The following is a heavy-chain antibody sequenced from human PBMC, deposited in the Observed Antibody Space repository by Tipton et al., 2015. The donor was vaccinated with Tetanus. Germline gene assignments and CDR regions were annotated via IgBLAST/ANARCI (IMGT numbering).Heavy chain of an antibody. CDR1: GFTFSTYW. CDR2: IKRDGSEK. Sequence: GSLRLSCAASGFTFSTYWMTWVRQAPGKGLEWVANIKRDGSEKYYVDSVKGRFTISRDNAKNSLYLHMNSLRAEDTAVYYCARERGYSSGWYYFDYWGQGTLVTVSS. CDR3: ARERGYSSGWYYFDY. V-gene: IGHV3-7*01. D-gene: IGHD6-19*01. J-gene: IGHJ4*02.